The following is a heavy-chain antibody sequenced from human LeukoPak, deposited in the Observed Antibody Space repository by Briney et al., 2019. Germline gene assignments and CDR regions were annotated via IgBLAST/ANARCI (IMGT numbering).Heavy chain of an antibody. D-gene: IGHD2-2*01. CDR2: INWNGGST. V-gene: IGHV3-20*04. Sequence: GGSLRLSCAASGFTFDDYGMSWVRQAPGKGLEWVSGINWNGGSTGYADSVKGRFTISRDNAKNSLYLQMNSLRAEDTAVYYCARGRRVPAAIYYYYYYMDVWGKGTTVTISS. CDR1: GFTFDDYG. J-gene: IGHJ6*03. CDR3: ARGRRVPAAIYYYYYYMDV.